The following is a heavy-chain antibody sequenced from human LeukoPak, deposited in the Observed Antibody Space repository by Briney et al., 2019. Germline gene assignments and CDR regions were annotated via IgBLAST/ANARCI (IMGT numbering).Heavy chain of an antibody. CDR3: VKDRDYYGSGSYYATYYYHYGMDV. V-gene: IGHV3-30*18. J-gene: IGHJ6*02. D-gene: IGHD3-10*01. Sequence: GGSLRLSCAASGFNFSSYGMHRVRQAPGKGLEWVAVISYDGSNKYSADSVKGRFTISRDNSRNTLNLQMNSLRAEDTAVYYCVKDRDYYGSGSYYATYYYHYGMDVWGQGTTVTVSS. CDR2: ISYDGSNK. CDR1: GFNFSSYG.